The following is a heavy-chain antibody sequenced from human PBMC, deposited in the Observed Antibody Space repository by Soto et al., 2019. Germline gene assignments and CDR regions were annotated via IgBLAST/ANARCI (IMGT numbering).Heavy chain of an antibody. V-gene: IGHV3-11*06. J-gene: IGHJ4*02. CDR1: GFNFSDHY. CDR2: ISGSSRYA. CDR3: ARHTSGWHYYDY. D-gene: IGHD6-19*01. Sequence: GGSLRLSCAASGFNFSDHYMNWIRQAPGKGLEWVSYISGSSRYANFADSVKGRFTISRDNAKNSLYLQMNSLRAEDTAVYYCARHTSGWHYYDYWGQGTPVTVSS.